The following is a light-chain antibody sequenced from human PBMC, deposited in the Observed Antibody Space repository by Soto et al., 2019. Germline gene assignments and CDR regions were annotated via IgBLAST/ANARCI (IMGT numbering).Light chain of an antibody. CDR1: SSDVGGYNY. V-gene: IGLV2-11*01. CDR2: DVS. J-gene: IGLJ1*01. Sequence: QSALTQPRSVSGSPGQSVTISCTGTSSDVGGYNYVSWYQQHPGKAPKVMIYDVSERPSGVPDRFSGSKSGNTASLTISGLKAEDEADDECCSYAGSPRYVFGTGTKVTVL. CDR3: CSYAGSPRYV.